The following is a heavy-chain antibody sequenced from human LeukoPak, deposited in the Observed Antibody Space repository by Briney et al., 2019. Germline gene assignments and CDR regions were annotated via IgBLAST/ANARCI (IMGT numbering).Heavy chain of an antibody. V-gene: IGHV3-30*18. CDR3: AKDSSTTEGFDP. J-gene: IGHJ5*02. D-gene: IGHD4-4*01. CDR1: GFTFSSYG. Sequence: GGSLRLSCAASGFTFSSYGMHWVRQAPGNGLEWVAVISYDGSNKYYADSVKGRFTISRDNSKNTLYLQMNSLRAEDTAVYYCAKDSSTTEGFDPWGQGTLVTVSS. CDR2: ISYDGSNK.